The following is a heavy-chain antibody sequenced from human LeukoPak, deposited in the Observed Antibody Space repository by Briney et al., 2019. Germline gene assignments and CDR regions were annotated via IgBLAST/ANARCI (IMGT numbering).Heavy chain of an antibody. Sequence: ASVKVSCKASGYTFTSYGISWVRQAPEQGVEWMGWISAYNGNTNYAQKLQGRVTMTTDTSTSTAYMELRSLRSDDTAVYYCARGVYCSSTSCNWFDPWGQGTLVTVSS. CDR2: ISAYNGNT. D-gene: IGHD2-2*01. J-gene: IGHJ5*02. V-gene: IGHV1-18*01. CDR3: ARGVYCSSTSCNWFDP. CDR1: GYTFTSYG.